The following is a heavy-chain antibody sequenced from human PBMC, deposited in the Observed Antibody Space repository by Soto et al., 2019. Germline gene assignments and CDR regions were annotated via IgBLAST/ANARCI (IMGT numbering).Heavy chain of an antibody. CDR2: ISSSGSTI. CDR1: GFTFSSYE. V-gene: IGHV3-48*03. Sequence: GGSLRLSCAASGFTFSSYEMNWVRQAPGKGLEWVSYISSSGSTIYYADSVKGRFTISRDNAKNSLYLQMNSLRAEDTAVYYCARAYNDFWSGYYPRYYYYYYYMDVWGKGTTVTVS. CDR3: ARAYNDFWSGYYPRYYYYYYYMDV. J-gene: IGHJ6*03. D-gene: IGHD3-3*01.